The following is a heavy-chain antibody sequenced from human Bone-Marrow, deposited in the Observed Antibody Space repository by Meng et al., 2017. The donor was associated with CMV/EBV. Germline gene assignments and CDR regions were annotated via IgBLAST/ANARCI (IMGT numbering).Heavy chain of an antibody. J-gene: IGHJ5*02. CDR2: IISDGSST. V-gene: IGHV3-74*01. CDR3: ARDVGSVTMVRGVIIRTGWFDP. Sequence: GESLKISCAASGFTFSGYWMNWVRQAPGKGLVWVSRIISDGSSTTYADSVKGRFTISRDNAKNSLYLQMNSLRAEDTAVYYCARDVGSVTMVRGVIIRTGWFDPWGQGTLVTVSS. D-gene: IGHD3-10*01. CDR1: GFTFSGYW.